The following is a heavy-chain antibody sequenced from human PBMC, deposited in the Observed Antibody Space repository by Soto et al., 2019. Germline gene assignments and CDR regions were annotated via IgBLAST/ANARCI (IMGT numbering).Heavy chain of an antibody. V-gene: IGHV3-23*01. Sequence: EVQLLESGGGLVQPGGSLRLSCAASGFTFSSYAMSWVRQAPGKGLEWVSAISGSGGSTYYADSVKGRFTISRDNSKNTLYLQMNSLRAEDTAVYYCAIRGGGYSGYDYLYLDVWGKGTTVTVSS. CDR3: AIRGGGYSGYDYLYLDV. CDR1: GFTFSSYA. CDR2: ISGSGGST. D-gene: IGHD5-12*01. J-gene: IGHJ6*03.